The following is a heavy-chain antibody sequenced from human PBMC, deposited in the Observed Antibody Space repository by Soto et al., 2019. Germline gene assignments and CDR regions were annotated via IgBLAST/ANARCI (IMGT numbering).Heavy chain of an antibody. CDR1: GFTFSGDA. Sequence: EVQLVESGGGLVQPGGSLRLSCSASGFTFSGDAMHWVRQAPGKGLKYVSGISSNGRSTYYAASVKGRFTISRDNSKNTLYLQMRSLRPEDTAMYYCVVRGSAFDIWGQGTMVTFSS. CDR2: ISSNGRST. CDR3: VVRGSAFDI. J-gene: IGHJ3*02. V-gene: IGHV3-64D*08. D-gene: IGHD3-10*01.